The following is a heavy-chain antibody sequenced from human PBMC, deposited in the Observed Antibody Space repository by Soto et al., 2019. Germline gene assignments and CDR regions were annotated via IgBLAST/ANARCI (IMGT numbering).Heavy chain of an antibody. D-gene: IGHD6-6*01. CDR2: ISQSGNT. V-gene: IGHV4-34*01. Sequence: SETLSLTCSIYSGSFSGYYWSWIRQPPGKGLEWIGEISQSGNTNYSPSLKSRVSISIDTSKKQFSLNLASVSAADTAVYYCARAPKVSGSSQTRPDFWGQGTLVTVSA. CDR1: SGSFSGYY. J-gene: IGHJ4*02. CDR3: ARAPKVSGSSQTRPDF.